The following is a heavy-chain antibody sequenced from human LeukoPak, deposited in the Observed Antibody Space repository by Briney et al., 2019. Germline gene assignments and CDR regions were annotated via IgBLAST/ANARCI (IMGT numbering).Heavy chain of an antibody. CDR3: AKDLSGHWCIDY. D-gene: IGHD4/OR15-4a*01. V-gene: IGHV3-30*18. Sequence: GGSLRLSCVASGFTFSNYYMHWVRQAPGKGLEWVAIISDDGERKFYADSVRGRITISRDKSKNTLFLQMNSLRADDTAVYFCAKDLSGHWCIDYWGQGALVTVSS. J-gene: IGHJ4*02. CDR2: ISDDGERK. CDR1: GFTFSNYY.